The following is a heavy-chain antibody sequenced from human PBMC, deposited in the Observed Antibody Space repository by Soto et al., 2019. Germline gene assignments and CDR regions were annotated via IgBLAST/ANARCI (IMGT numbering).Heavy chain of an antibody. V-gene: IGHV3-11*01. J-gene: IGHJ3*02. CDR2: ISSSGTTI. CDR1: GFTFSDYY. CDR3: ARDNGDGYNFGAFDI. Sequence: GGSLRLSCAASGFTFSDYYMSWIRQAPGKGLEWVSYISSSGTTIYYADSVKGQFTISRDNAKNSLYLQMDSLRAEDTAVYYWARDNGDGYNFGAFDIWGQGAMVTVSS. D-gene: IGHD5-12*01.